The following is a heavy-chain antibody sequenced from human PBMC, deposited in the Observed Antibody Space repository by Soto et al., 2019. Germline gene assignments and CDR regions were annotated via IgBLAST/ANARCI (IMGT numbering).Heavy chain of an antibody. V-gene: IGHV3-11*06. J-gene: IGHJ5*02. CDR1: GLTFCDSY. Sequence: EGTLRLSCAGCGLTFCDSYMSWIRQAPGKGLEWLSYISPGSRYPAYADSVRGRFTISRDNAKRSLYLQMMSLTAEDTAIYYCVRGGGRDLFDPLGQGTMVTVSS. D-gene: IGHD2-15*01. CDR3: VRGGGRDLFDP. CDR2: ISPGSRYP.